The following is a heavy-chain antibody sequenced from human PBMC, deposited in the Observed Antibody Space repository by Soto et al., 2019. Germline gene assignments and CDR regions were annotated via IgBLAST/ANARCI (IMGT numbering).Heavy chain of an antibody. CDR2: IIPIFGTA. Sequence: QVQLVQSGAEVKKPGSSVKLSCKASGGTFSSYAVSWVRQAPGQGLEWMGGIIPIFGTANYAQKFQGRVTITADESASTAYMELSSLRSEDTAVYYCARSSIEVVTAMVIAFDIWGQGTMVTVSS. J-gene: IGHJ3*02. CDR3: ARSSIEVVTAMVIAFDI. D-gene: IGHD2-21*02. CDR1: GGTFSSYA. V-gene: IGHV1-69*12.